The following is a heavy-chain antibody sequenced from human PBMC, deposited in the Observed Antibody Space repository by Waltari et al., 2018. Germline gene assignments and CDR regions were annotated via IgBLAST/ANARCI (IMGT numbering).Heavy chain of an antibody. CDR1: GYTFTDYY. CDR2: VDPEDGET. J-gene: IGHJ5*02. CDR3: ATLADFDEAAGFDP. Sequence: EVQLVQSGAAVKKPGDTVKISCKVSGYTFTDYYMHWVQQDPGQGLEWMGLVDPEDGETIYAEKFQGRVTITADTSTDTAYMELSSLRSEDTAVYYCATLADFDEAAGFDPWGQGTLVTVSS. V-gene: IGHV1-69-2*01. D-gene: IGHD3-9*01.